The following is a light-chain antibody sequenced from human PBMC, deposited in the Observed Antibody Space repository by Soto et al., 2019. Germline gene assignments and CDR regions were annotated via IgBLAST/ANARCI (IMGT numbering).Light chain of an antibody. V-gene: IGLV2-14*01. Sequence: QSVLTQPASVSASPGQSITISCAGTSNDIGAYQYVSWYQHRPGKAPRLIIYDVTDRPSGVSSRFSGSKSDNSASLTISGLQTDDEADYYCSSFTTSLTVIFGGGTKVTV. CDR2: DVT. CDR3: SSFTTSLTVI. CDR1: SNDIGAYQY. J-gene: IGLJ2*01.